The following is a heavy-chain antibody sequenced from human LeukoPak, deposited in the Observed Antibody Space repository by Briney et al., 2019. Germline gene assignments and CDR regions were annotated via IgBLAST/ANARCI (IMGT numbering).Heavy chain of an antibody. D-gene: IGHD2-15*01. Sequence: PSQTLSLTCTVSGGSISSGDYYWSWIRQPPGKGLEWIGNIYYSGSSYYNPSLNSRVTISVDTSKNQFSLKLSSVTAADTAVYYCGRAKALLYYYYGMDVWGKGTTVTVSS. V-gene: IGHV4-30-4*01. CDR1: GGSISSGDYY. CDR2: IYYSGSS. J-gene: IGHJ6*04. CDR3: GRAKALLYYYYGMDV.